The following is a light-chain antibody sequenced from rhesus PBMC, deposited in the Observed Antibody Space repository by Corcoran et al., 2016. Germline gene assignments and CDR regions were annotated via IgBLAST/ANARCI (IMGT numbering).Light chain of an antibody. CDR3: MQALRSPYS. CDR2: EVS. Sequence: SLLHSEDGNTYLDWYLQKPGQSPQLLIYEVSNRASGVPDRFSGSGSDTDFTLKISRVEAEDVGVYYCMQALRSPYSFGQGTKVEIK. CDR1: SLLHSEDGNTY. V-gene: IGKV2-104*02. J-gene: IGKJ2*01.